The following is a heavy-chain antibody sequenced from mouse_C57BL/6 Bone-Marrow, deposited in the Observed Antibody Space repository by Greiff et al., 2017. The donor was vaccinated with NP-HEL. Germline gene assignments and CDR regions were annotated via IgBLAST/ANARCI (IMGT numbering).Heavy chain of an antibody. CDR1: GYTFTSYW. J-gene: IGHJ3*01. CDR2: IDPSDSYT. V-gene: IGHV1-59*01. D-gene: IGHD1-1*01. Sequence: QVQLKQPGAELVRPGTSVKLSCKASGYTFTSYWMHWVKQRPGQGLEWIGVIDPSDSYTNYNQKFKGKATLTVDTSSSTAYMQLSSLTSEDSAVYYCARWDYGSQVLTTWGQGTLVTVSA. CDR3: ARWDYGSQVLTT.